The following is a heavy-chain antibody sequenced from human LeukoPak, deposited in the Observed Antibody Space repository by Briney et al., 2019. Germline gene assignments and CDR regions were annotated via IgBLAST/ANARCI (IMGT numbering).Heavy chain of an antibody. V-gene: IGHV3-72*01. J-gene: IGHJ6*03. CDR3: ARGQVGSYYYYMDV. D-gene: IGHD1-26*01. CDR1: AFTFSDHY. Sequence: GGSLRLSCAASAFTFSDHYIDWVRQAPGKGLEWVGRTKNKANSYDTEYAASVKGRFTISRDDSKNSLYLQMNSLKTEDTAVYFCARGQVGSYYYYMDVWGKGTTVTVSS. CDR2: TKNKANSYDT.